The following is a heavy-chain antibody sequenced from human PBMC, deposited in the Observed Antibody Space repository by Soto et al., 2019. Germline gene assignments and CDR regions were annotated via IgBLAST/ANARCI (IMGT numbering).Heavy chain of an antibody. V-gene: IGHV1-69*01. J-gene: IGHJ6*02. D-gene: IGHD2-8*01. CDR3: ARAGCTNGVCYTDYYYGMDV. CDR1: GGTFSSYA. CDR2: IIPIFGTA. Sequence: QVQLVQSGAEVKKPGSSVKVSCKASGGTFSSYAISWVRQAPGQGLEWMGGIIPIFGTANYAQKFQGRVTMSADESTSTAYMELSSLRSEDTAVYYCARAGCTNGVCYTDYYYGMDVWGQGTTVTVSS.